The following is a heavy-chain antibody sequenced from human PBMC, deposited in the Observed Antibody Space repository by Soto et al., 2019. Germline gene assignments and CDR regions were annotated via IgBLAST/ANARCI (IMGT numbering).Heavy chain of an antibody. V-gene: IGHV1-18*01. Sequence: ASVTVSCTASGYTFTSYGISWVRQAPGQGLEWMGWISAYNGNTNYAQKLQGRVTMTTDTSTSTAYMELRSLRSDDTAVYYCAREENYYYGMDVWGQGTTVTVSS. CDR3: AREENYYYGMDV. CDR1: GYTFTSYG. CDR2: ISAYNGNT. J-gene: IGHJ6*02.